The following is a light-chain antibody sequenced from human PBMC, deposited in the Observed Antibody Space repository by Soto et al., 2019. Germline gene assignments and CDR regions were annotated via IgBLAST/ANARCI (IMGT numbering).Light chain of an antibody. Sequence: DIQMTQSPSTLSASVGDRVTITCRASQSINIWLAWYQQKPGKAPNLLIHQASKLLSGVPSRFSGSGSGTEFTLTISSLQPDDFATYYCQSYNSYSMFTFGQGTKLEIK. J-gene: IGKJ2*01. V-gene: IGKV1-5*03. CDR1: QSINIW. CDR2: QAS. CDR3: QSYNSYSMFT.